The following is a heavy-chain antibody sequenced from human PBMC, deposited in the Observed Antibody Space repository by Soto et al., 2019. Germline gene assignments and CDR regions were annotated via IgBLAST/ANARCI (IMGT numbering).Heavy chain of an antibody. CDR1: GGTFSSYA. J-gene: IGHJ4*02. Sequence: QVQLVQSGAEVKKPGSSVKVSCKASGGTFSSYAISWVRQAPGQGLEWMGGIIPIFGTANYAQKFQGRVTMTADESTSTAYMELSSLRSEDTAVYYCARNHYDYVWGSYRYYYFDYWGQGTLVTVSS. CDR2: IIPIFGTA. CDR3: ARNHYDYVWGSYRYYYFDY. D-gene: IGHD3-16*02. V-gene: IGHV1-69*01.